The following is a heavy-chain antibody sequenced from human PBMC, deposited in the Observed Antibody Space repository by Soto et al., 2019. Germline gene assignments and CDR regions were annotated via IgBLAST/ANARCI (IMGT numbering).Heavy chain of an antibody. Sequence: EVQLVESGGGLVQPGGSLRLSCAASGFTFNRHWMYRVRQAPGKGLEWVSRINSDANTINYADSVQGRFTISRDNAKNTVYLQMNSLRVEDTAMYFCARDLSNGYNCHWGQGTLVTVSS. CDR2: INSDANTI. D-gene: IGHD5-12*01. J-gene: IGHJ4*02. CDR3: ARDLSNGYNCH. CDR1: GFTFNRHW. V-gene: IGHV3-74*01.